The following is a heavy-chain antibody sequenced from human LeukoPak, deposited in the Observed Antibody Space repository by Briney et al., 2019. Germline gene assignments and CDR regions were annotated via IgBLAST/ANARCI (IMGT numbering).Heavy chain of an antibody. CDR3: ARDPQQLAPAGEWFDP. Sequence: ASVKVSCKASGYTFTSYGISWVRQAPGQGLEWMGWISAYNGNTNYAQKLQGRVTMTTDTSTSTAYMELRSLRSDDTAVYYCARDPQQLAPAGEWFDPWGQGTLVTVSS. CDR1: GYTFTSYG. J-gene: IGHJ5*02. CDR2: ISAYNGNT. V-gene: IGHV1-18*01. D-gene: IGHD6-13*01.